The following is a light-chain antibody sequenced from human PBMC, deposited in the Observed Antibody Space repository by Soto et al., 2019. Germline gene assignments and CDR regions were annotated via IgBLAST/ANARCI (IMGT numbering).Light chain of an antibody. CDR2: GNS. CDR3: QSYDSSLSVVV. Sequence: QSVLTQPPSVSAAPGQRVTISCTGSSSNIGAGYDVHWYQQLPGTAPKLLIYGNSNRPSGVPDRFSGSKSGTSASLAITGLQAEDEADYYCQSYDSSLSVVVFGGGTKVTVL. J-gene: IGLJ2*01. CDR1: SSNIGAGYD. V-gene: IGLV1-40*01.